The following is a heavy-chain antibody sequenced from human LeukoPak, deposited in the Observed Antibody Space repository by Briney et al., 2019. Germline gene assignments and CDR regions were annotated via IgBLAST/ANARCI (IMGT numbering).Heavy chain of an antibody. J-gene: IGHJ5*02. V-gene: IGHV7-4-1*02. D-gene: IGHD2-2*01. Sequence: ASVKVSCKASGYTFTSYAMNWVRQAPGQGLEWMGWINTNTGNPTYAQGFTGRFVFSLDTSVSTAYLQISSLKAEDTAVYYCARGRCRSTSCYFDPWGQGTLVTVSS. CDR3: ARGRCRSTSCYFDP. CDR2: INTNTGNP. CDR1: GYTFTSYA.